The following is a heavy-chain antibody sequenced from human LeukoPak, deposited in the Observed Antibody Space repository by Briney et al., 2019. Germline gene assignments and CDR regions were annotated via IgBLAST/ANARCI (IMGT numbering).Heavy chain of an antibody. V-gene: IGHV4-34*01. CDR2: INHSGST. CDR1: GGSFSGYY. J-gene: IGHJ4*02. CDR3: ASDLYYDSSGYYYDRVD. Sequence: SETLSLTCAVYGGSFSGYYWSWIRQPPGKGLEWIGEINHSGSTNYNPSLKSRVTISVDTSKNQFSLKLSSVTAADTAVYYCASDLYYDSSGYYYDRVDWGQGTLATVSS. D-gene: IGHD3-22*01.